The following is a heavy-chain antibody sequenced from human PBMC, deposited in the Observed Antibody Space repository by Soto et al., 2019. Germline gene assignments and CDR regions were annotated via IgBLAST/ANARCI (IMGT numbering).Heavy chain of an antibody. CDR3: AREGYDILTGYYKTYYYYGMDV. D-gene: IGHD3-9*01. Sequence: PGESLKISCKGSGYSFTSYWIGWVRQMPGKGLEWMGIIYPGDSDTRYSPSFQGQVTISADKSTSTAYLQWSSLKASDTAMYYCAREGYDILTGYYKTYYYYGMDVWGQGTTVTVSS. V-gene: IGHV5-51*01. J-gene: IGHJ6*02. CDR1: GYSFTSYW. CDR2: IYPGDSDT.